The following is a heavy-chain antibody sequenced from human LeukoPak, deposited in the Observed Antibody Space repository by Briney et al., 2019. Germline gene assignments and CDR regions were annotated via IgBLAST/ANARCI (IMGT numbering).Heavy chain of an antibody. D-gene: IGHD3-22*01. V-gene: IGHV1-69*05. CDR3: ARDFRNSYPYDYYDY. J-gene: IGHJ4*02. Sequence: SVKVSCKASGGTFSSYAISWVRQAPGQGLEWMGRIIPIFGTANYAQKFQGRVTMTTDTSTSTAYMELRSLRSDDTAVYYCARDFRNSYPYDYYDYWGQGTLVTVSS. CDR2: IIPIFGTA. CDR1: GGTFSSYA.